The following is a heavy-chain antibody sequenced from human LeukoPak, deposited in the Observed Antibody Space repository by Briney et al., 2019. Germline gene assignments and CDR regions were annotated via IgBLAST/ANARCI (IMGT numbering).Heavy chain of an antibody. V-gene: IGHV1-8*01. CDR3: ARPTKKYGSGSFDY. D-gene: IGHD3-10*01. J-gene: IGHJ4*02. CDR2: MNPNSGNT. CDR1: GYTFTSYD. Sequence: ASVNVSCKASGYTFTSYDINWVRQAPGQGLEWMGWMNPNSGNTDYAQKFQGRVTITRNTSISTPYMELSSLRSEDTAVYYCARPTKKYGSGSFDYWGEGTLVTVSS.